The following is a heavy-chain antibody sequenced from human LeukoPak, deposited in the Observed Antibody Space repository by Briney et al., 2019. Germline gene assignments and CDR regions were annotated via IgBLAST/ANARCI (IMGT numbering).Heavy chain of an antibody. D-gene: IGHD2-2*01. CDR3: ARAGGGIVVVPAARALFDY. V-gene: IGHV1-18*01. CDR2: ISAYNGNT. J-gene: IGHJ4*02. Sequence: VASVKVSCKASGYTFTSYGISWVRQAPGQGLEWMGWISAYNGNTNYAQKLQGRVTMTTDTSTSTAYMELRSLRSDDTAVYYCARAGGGIVVVPAARALFDYWGQGTLVTVSS. CDR1: GYTFTSYG.